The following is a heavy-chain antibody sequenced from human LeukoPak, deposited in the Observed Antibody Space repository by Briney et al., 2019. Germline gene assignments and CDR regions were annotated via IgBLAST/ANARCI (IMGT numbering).Heavy chain of an antibody. Sequence: QPGGSLRLSCAASGFAFSDSWMTWVRRAPGKGLEWVANIRQDAKSKYYVDSVKGRFTISRDNAHSTLYLDMNSLTAEDTAIYYCGRKTWQAYNDFWSGYVTDWGQGIVVTVSS. CDR1: GFAFSDSW. CDR2: IRQDAKSK. J-gene: IGHJ4*02. D-gene: IGHD3-3*01. V-gene: IGHV3-7*01. CDR3: GRKTWQAYNDFWSGYVTD.